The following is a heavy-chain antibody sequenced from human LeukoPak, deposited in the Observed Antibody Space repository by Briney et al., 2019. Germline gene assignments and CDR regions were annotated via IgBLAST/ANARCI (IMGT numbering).Heavy chain of an antibody. D-gene: IGHD2-15*01. V-gene: IGHV1-46*01. CDR3: ARVPPACSGGSCYSFEYFQH. CDR2: INPSGGTT. Sequence: ASVKVSCKASGYTFTSYYMHWVRQAPGQGLEWMGIINPSGGTTSYAQKFQGRVTMTRDTSTSTVYMELSSLRFEDTAVYYCARVPPACSGGSCYSFEYFQHWGQGTLVTVSS. J-gene: IGHJ1*01. CDR1: GYTFTSYY.